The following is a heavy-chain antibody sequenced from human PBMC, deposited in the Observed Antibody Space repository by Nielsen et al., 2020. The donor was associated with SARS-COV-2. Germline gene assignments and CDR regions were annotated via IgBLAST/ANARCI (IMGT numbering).Heavy chain of an antibody. Sequence: ASVKVSCKASGYTFTTYGISWVRQPPGQGLEGMGWISAYNGNTNYAQKLQGRVTMTTDTSTSTAYMELRSLRSDDTAVYYCAREYIVVVPAAKAYYYGMDVWGQGTTVTVSS. CDR3: AREYIVVVPAAKAYYYGMDV. CDR1: GYTFTTYG. J-gene: IGHJ6*02. V-gene: IGHV1-18*01. D-gene: IGHD2-2*01. CDR2: ISAYNGNT.